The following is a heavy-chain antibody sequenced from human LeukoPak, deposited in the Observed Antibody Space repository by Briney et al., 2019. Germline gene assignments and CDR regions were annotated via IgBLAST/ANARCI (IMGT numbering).Heavy chain of an antibody. CDR3: ARGWGSSDY. CDR2: IYRGGST. CDR1: GFTVSDNF. Sequence: PGGSLTLSCAASGFTVSDNFMSWVRQAPGQGLEWVSVIYRGGSTYYADSVEGRFTISRDSSKNTLYLQMYSLRVEDTAVYYCARGWGSSDYWGQGTLVTVSS. D-gene: IGHD7-27*01. J-gene: IGHJ4*02. V-gene: IGHV3-66*01.